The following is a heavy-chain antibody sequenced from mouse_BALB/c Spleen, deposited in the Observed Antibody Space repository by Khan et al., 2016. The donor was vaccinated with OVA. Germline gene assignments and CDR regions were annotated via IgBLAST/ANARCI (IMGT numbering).Heavy chain of an antibody. CDR2: INSAGDFT. J-gene: IGHJ3*01. CDR3: ASHLTGSFAY. D-gene: IGHD4-1*01. V-gene: IGHV5-6*01. Sequence: VQLVESGGDLVKPGASLKLSCAASGFTFGAYGMSWVRQTPDRSLEWVATINSAGDFTYFPPSVQGRFTISRDTAKNTLYLQMSSLKSEDTAMYYCASHLTGSFAYWGQGTLVTVSA. CDR1: GFTFGAYG.